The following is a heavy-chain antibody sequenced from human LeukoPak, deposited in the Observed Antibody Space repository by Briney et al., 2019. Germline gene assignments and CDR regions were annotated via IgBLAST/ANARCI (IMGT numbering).Heavy chain of an antibody. CDR1: GFTFSSYA. Sequence: GGSLRLSCAASGFTFSSYAMSWVRQAPGKGLEWVSALSGSGGSTYYADSVKGRFTISRDNSKNTLYLTMNSLRAEGTAVYYCSKDWLAARPLSFDYWVQGTLVTVSS. CDR3: SKDWLAARPLSFDY. CDR2: LSGSGGST. V-gene: IGHV3-23*01. J-gene: IGHJ4*02. D-gene: IGHD6-6*01.